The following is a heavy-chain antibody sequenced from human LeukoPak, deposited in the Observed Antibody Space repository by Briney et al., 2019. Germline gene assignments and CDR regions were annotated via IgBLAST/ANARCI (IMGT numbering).Heavy chain of an antibody. J-gene: IGHJ4*02. V-gene: IGHV1-18*01. CDR3: ARGPYVDEGFDY. D-gene: IGHD3-16*01. CDR1: GYSFSSYA. CDR2: ISAFSGDT. Sequence: ASVKVSCKASGYSFSSYAIIWVRQAPGQGLEWMGWISAFSGDTTYEQKLQGRVTMTTDTSTSTVYMELRSLRSDDTAVYYCARGPYVDEGFDYWGQGTLVAVSS.